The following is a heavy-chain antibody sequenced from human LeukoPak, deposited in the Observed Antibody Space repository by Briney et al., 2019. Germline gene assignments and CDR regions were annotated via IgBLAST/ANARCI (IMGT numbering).Heavy chain of an antibody. CDR1: RFTFNYSY. D-gene: IGHD2/OR15-2a*01. V-gene: IGHV3-11*01. CDR3: ARDLGFLWFDP. CDR2: ISSSGTTM. J-gene: IGHJ5*02. Sequence: GGSMSLSCVASRFTFNYSYMSWIRQAQERGREWVSSISSSGTTMYYADSVKGRFTISRDNAKNSLYLQMNSLRAEDTAVYYCARDLGFLWFDPWGQGTLVTVSS.